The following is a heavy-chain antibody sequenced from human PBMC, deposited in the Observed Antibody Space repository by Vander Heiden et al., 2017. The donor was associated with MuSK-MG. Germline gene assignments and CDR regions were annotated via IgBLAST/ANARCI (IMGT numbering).Heavy chain of an antibody. J-gene: IGHJ2*01. CDR2: IYYSGST. V-gene: IGHV4-59*01. CDR1: GGSISSYY. CDR3: ARRDSSLWYFDL. D-gene: IGHD2-21*02. Sequence: QVQLPESGPGLVKPSETLSLTCTVSGGSISSYYWSWIRQPPGKGLEWIGYIYYSGSTNYNPALKSRVTISVDTSKNKFSLKLSSVTAADTAVYYCARRDSSLWYFDLWGRGTLVTVSS.